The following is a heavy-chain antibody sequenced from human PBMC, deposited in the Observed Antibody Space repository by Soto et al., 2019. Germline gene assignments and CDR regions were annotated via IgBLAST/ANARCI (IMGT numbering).Heavy chain of an antibody. D-gene: IGHD2-15*01. V-gene: IGHV4-61*08. CDR2: IYTSGST. CDR3: ARDQCSGGSCYGY. CDR1: GGSVSSGGHY. Sequence: QVQLQESGPGLVKPSETLSLTCSVSGGSVSSGGHYWSWIRQPPGKGLEWIGRIYTSGSTNYNPSLKSRVTMSVDTSKNQFSLKLSSVTAADTAVYYCARDQCSGGSCYGYWGQGTLVTVSS. J-gene: IGHJ4*02.